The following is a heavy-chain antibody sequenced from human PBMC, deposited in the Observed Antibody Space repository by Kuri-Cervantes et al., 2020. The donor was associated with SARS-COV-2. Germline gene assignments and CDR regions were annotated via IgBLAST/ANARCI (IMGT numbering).Heavy chain of an antibody. CDR3: ARHHKVQLELRDY. CDR1: GYSFTSYW. D-gene: IGHD1-7*01. J-gene: IGHJ4*02. CDR2: IYPGDSDT. Sequence: GESLKISWEGSGYSFTSYWIGWVRQMPGKGLEWMGIIYPGDSDTRYSPSFHGQVTISADKSISTAYLQWSSLKASDTAMYYCARHHKVQLELRDYWGQGTLVTVSS. V-gene: IGHV5-51*01.